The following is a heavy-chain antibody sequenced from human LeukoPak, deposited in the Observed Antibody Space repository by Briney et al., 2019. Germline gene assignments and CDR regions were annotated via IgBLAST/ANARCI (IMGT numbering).Heavy chain of an antibody. CDR1: GFTFSSYS. CDR3: AREGSSSWTDHFDY. V-gene: IGHV3-21*01. J-gene: IGHJ4*02. CDR2: ISSSSSYI. D-gene: IGHD6-13*01. Sequence: PGASLRLSCAASGFTFSSYSMNWVRQAPGKGLEWVSSISSSSSYIYYADSVKGRFTISRDNAKNSLYLQMNSLRAEDTAVYYCAREGSSSWTDHFDYWGQGTLVTVSS.